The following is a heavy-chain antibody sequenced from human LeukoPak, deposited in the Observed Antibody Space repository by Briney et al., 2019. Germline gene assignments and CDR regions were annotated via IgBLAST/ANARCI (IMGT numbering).Heavy chain of an antibody. CDR3: ARASTYYDILTGYYNVGAFDI. CDR1: GGSISSYY. D-gene: IGHD3-9*01. CDR2: IYYSGST. J-gene: IGHJ3*02. Sequence: SETLSLTCTVSGGSISSYYWSWIRQPPGKGLEWIGYIYYSGSTNNNPSLKSRVTISVDTSKNQFSLKLSSVTAADTAVYYCARASTYYDILTGYYNVGAFDIWGQGTMVTVSS. V-gene: IGHV4-59*08.